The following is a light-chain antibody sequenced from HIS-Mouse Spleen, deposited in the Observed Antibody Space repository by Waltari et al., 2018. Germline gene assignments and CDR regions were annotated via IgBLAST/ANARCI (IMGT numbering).Light chain of an antibody. V-gene: IGLV2-23*01. CDR2: EGS. J-gene: IGLJ2*01. Sequence: QSALTQPASESGSPGQSITISCTGTSSDVGSYNLVSWYQQHPGKAHKLMIYEGSKRPSGVSNRFSGSKSGNTASLTISGLQAEDEADYYCCSYAGSSTFVVFGGGTKLTVL. CDR1: SSDVGSYNL. CDR3: CSYAGSSTFVV.